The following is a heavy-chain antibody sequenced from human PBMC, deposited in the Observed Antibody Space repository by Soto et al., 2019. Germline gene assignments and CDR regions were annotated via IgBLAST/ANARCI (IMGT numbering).Heavy chain of an antibody. V-gene: IGHV4-4*02. J-gene: IGHJ3*02. CDR1: GGSISSSNW. CDR3: AGVLGNDAFDI. D-gene: IGHD3-3*02. CDR2: IYHSGST. Sequence: QVQLQESGPGLVKPSGTLSLTCAVSGGSISSSNWWSWVRQPPGKGLEWIGEIYHSGSTNYNPSLKIHVIISVDTSETQFSLRLSSVTAADPAVYYCAGVLGNDAFDIWGQGTMVTVSS.